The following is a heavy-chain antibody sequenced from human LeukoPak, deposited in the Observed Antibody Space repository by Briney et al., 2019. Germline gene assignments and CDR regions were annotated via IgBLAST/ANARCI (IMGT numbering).Heavy chain of an antibody. CDR2: IYYSESN. J-gene: IGHJ6*03. CDR3: ARAPVGYSYGLRHNYYMDV. D-gene: IGHD5-18*01. Sequence: SETLSLTCTVFGGSISSSSFYWGWIRQPPGKGLEWIGSIYYSESNYYNPSLESRVTISVDTSKNQFSLKLSAVTAADAAVYYCARAPVGYSYGLRHNYYMDVWGKATTVTVSS. CDR1: GGSISSSSFY. V-gene: IGHV4-39*07.